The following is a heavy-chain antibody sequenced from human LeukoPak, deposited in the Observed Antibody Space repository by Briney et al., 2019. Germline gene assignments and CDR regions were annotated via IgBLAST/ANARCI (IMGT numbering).Heavy chain of an antibody. Sequence: GASVKVSCKVSGYTLTELSMHWVRQAPGKGLEWMGGFDPEDGETIYAQKFQGRVTMTEDTSTDTAYMALSSLKSEDTAVYYCATFGYSSGWEANYYFDYWGQGTLVTVSS. V-gene: IGHV1-24*01. CDR2: FDPEDGET. CDR1: GYTLTELS. D-gene: IGHD6-19*01. CDR3: ATFGYSSGWEANYYFDY. J-gene: IGHJ4*02.